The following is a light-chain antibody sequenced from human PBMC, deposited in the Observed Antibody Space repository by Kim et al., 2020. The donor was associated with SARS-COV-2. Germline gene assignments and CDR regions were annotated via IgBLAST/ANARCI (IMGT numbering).Light chain of an antibody. Sequence: SSELTQDPAVSVDLGQTVRITCQGDSLRSYYASWYQQKPGQAPVLVIYGKNNRPSGIPDRFSGSSSGNTASLTITGAQAEDEADYYCNSLDSSGNHVVFGGGTKLTVL. CDR3: NSLDSSGNHVV. CDR2: GKN. V-gene: IGLV3-19*01. CDR1: SLRSYY. J-gene: IGLJ2*01.